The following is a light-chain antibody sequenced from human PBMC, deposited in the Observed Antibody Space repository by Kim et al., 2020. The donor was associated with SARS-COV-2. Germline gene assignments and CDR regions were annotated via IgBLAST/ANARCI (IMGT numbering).Light chain of an antibody. J-gene: IGLJ1*01. Sequence: SSELTQDPTVSVALGQTVRITCQGDSLRMSYASWYQQKPGQAPILVMSDENNRPSGIPDRFSGSSSGSTASLTITGAQAEDEADYYCCSRDSTAKDYVFG. CDR3: CSRDSTAKDYV. V-gene: IGLV3-19*01. CDR1: SLRMSY. CDR2: DEN.